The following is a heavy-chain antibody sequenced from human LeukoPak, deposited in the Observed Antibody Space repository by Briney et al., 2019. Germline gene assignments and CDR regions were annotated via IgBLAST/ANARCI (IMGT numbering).Heavy chain of an antibody. CDR2: ISGSGGST. Sequence: GGSLRLSCAASGFTFSSYAMSWVRQAPGKGLEWVSAISGSGGSTCYADSVKGRFTISRDNSKNTLYLQMNSLRAEDTAAYYCAKSRGYYYDSSGYYYGDWGQGTLGHGSS. V-gene: IGHV3-23*01. CDR1: GFTFSSYA. D-gene: IGHD3-22*01. CDR3: AKSRGYYYDSSGYYYGD. J-gene: IGHJ4*02.